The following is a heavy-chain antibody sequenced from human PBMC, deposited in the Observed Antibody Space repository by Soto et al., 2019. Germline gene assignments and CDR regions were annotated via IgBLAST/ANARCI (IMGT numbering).Heavy chain of an antibody. J-gene: IGHJ4*02. D-gene: IGHD5-12*01. CDR1: GYTFTSYD. CDR3: ARGPLTLFDRDGYNSAYFDY. Sequence: ASVKVSCKASGYTFTSYDINWVRQATGQGLEWMGWMNPNSGNTGYAQKFQGRVTMTRNTSISTAYMELSSLRSEDTAVYYCARGPLTLFDRDGYNSAYFDYWGQGTLVTSPQ. V-gene: IGHV1-8*01. CDR2: MNPNSGNT.